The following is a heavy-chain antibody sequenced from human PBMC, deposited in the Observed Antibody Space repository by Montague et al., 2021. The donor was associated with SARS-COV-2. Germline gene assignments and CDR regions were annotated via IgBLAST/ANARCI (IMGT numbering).Heavy chain of an antibody. J-gene: IGHJ2*01. V-gene: IGHV3-48*02. CDR3: ARGFGLADFDL. D-gene: IGHD3-16*01. CDR2: ISSSSSTI. Sequence: SLRLSCAASGFSFSSYRMNWVRQAPGKGLEWLSDISSSSSTIYYADSVKGRFTISRDNGKNSLYLQVNSLRDDDTAVYYCARGFGLADFDLWGRGTLVTVSS. CDR1: GFSFSSYR.